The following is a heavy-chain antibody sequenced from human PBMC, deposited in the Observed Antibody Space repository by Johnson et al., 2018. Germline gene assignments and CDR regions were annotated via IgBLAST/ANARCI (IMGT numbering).Heavy chain of an antibody. CDR2: ISSDGSMT. Sequence: VQLQEAGGGLVQPGGSLRLSCAASGFTFNTYWRHWVRQVPGKGLVWVSRISSDGSMTTYADTVRDRFTISSEPAKKTVYLLMNSLRAGDTAVSYCARPSGSSGRFLEGSPSFQHWGQGTLVTVSS. V-gene: IGHV3-74*01. CDR3: ARPSGSSGRFLEGSPSFQH. J-gene: IGHJ1*01. D-gene: IGHD3-22*01. CDR1: GFTFNTYW.